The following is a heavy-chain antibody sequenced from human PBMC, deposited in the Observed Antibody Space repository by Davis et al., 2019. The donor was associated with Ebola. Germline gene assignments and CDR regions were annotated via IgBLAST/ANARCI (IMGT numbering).Heavy chain of an antibody. Sequence: GGSLRLSCAASGYTFTSYYMHWVRQAPGQGLEWMGIINPSGGSTSYAQKFQGRVTMTRDTSTSTVYMELSSLRSEDTAVYYCARDPSYRYDYGGNSVRSDYFDYWGQGTLVTVSS. CDR1: GYTFTSYY. CDR3: ARDPSYRYDYGGNSVRSDYFDY. J-gene: IGHJ4*02. D-gene: IGHD4-23*01. V-gene: IGHV1-46*01. CDR2: INPSGGST.